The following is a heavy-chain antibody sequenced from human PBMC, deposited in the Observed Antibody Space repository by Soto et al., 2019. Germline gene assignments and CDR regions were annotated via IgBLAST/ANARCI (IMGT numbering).Heavy chain of an antibody. V-gene: IGHV3-23*01. Sequence: EVQLLESGGGLVQPGQSLRLSCVASGFTFTTFGMIWVRQAPGKGLEWVSGIGSNGGSTYYADSVKGRFTISRDNSKNTLYLQLNSLRVEDTALYYCAKQQRGDGFAVDFWGRGTLVTVSS. CDR1: GFTFTTFG. D-gene: IGHD3-10*01. CDR3: AKQQRGDGFAVDF. CDR2: IGSNGGST. J-gene: IGHJ4*02.